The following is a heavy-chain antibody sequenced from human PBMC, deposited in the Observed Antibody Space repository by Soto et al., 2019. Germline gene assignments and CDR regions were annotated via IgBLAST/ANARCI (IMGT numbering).Heavy chain of an antibody. CDR3: AKEFHSWNYFDY. CDR2: ISYDGSNK. J-gene: IGHJ4*02. CDR1: GFTFSSSG. V-gene: IGHV3-30*18. D-gene: IGHD1-20*01. Sequence: PGGSLRLSCAASGFTFSSSGMHWVRQAPGKGLEWVAVISYDGSNKFYADSVKGRFTISRDNFRNTLYLQMNSLRAEDTAAYYCAKEFHSWNYFDYWGQGTLVTVSS.